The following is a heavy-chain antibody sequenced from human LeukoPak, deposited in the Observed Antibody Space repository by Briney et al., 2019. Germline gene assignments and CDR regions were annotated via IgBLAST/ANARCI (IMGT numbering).Heavy chain of an antibody. CDR2: IYHSGST. D-gene: IGHD2-2*03. CDR3: ARAVGIVVVPAVVYFDY. Sequence: SQTLSLTCAVSGGSISSGGYSWSWIRQPPGKGLEWIGYIYHSGSTYYNPSLKSRVTISVDRSKNQFSLKLSSVTAAGTAVYYCARAVGIVVVPAVVYFDYWGQGTLVTVSS. CDR1: GGSISSGGYS. V-gene: IGHV4-30-2*01. J-gene: IGHJ4*02.